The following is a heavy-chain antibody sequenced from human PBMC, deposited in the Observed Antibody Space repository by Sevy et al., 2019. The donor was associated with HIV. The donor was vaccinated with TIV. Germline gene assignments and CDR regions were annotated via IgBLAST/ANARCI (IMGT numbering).Heavy chain of an antibody. CDR1: GFSFSNYD. J-gene: IGHJ4*02. D-gene: IGHD3-22*01. Sequence: GGSLRLSCAASGFSFSNYDIHWVRQAPGKGLEWVAVISDDGNYKDYADSVKGRFTISRDNTKNTLYVQMNSLRAEDTAVYYCVTLDYYDYTGSHPGYFDYWGQGTLVTVSS. CDR2: ISDDGNYK. V-gene: IGHV3-30*04. CDR3: VTLDYYDYTGSHPGYFDY.